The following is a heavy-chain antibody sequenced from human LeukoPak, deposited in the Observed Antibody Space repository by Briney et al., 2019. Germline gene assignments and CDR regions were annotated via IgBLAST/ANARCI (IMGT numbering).Heavy chain of an antibody. CDR2: ISWNSGSI. V-gene: IGHV3-9*01. J-gene: IGHJ4*02. CDR3: AGGRPDSSGSGGGY. CDR1: GFTFDDYA. Sequence: GGSLRLSCAASGFTFDDYAMHWVRQAPGKGLEWVSGISWNSGSIGYADSVKGRFTISRDNSKNTLYLQMNSLRAEDTAVYYCAGGRPDSSGSGGGYWGQGTLVTVSS. D-gene: IGHD3-22*01.